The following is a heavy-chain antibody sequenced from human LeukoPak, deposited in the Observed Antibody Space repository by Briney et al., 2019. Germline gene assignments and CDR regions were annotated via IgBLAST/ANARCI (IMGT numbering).Heavy chain of an antibody. CDR1: GGSISSYY. Sequence: SETLSLTCTVSGGSISSYYWSWIRQLPGKGLEWIGYIYYSGSTNYNPSLKSRVTISVDTSKNQFSLELSSVTAADTAVYYCAVRSIYGGFDYWGQGTLVTVSS. D-gene: IGHD4-23*01. CDR3: AVRSIYGGFDY. CDR2: IYYSGST. V-gene: IGHV4-59*01. J-gene: IGHJ4*02.